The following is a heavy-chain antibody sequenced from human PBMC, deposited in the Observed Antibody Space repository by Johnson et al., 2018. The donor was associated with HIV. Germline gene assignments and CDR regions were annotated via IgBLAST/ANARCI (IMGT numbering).Heavy chain of an antibody. V-gene: IGHV3-7*01. Sequence: VQLVESGGGLVQPGGSLRLSCAASGFTFSSYWMSWVRQAPGKGLEWVANIKQDGSEKYYVDSVKGRFTISRDNAKNSLYLQMNSLRAEDTAVYYCARGVRFGYYGSGSYYDPPIWGQGTMVTVSS. CDR3: ARGVRFGYYGSGSYYDPPI. CDR1: GFTFSSYW. J-gene: IGHJ3*02. CDR2: IKQDGSEK. D-gene: IGHD3-10*01.